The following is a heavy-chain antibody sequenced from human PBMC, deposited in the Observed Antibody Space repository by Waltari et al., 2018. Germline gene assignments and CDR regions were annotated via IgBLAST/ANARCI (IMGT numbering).Heavy chain of an antibody. CDR2: IYHDGTT. V-gene: IGHV4-38-2*02. J-gene: IGHJ4*02. Sequence: QVQLQESGPRLVKPSETLSLTCGVSGFSISRGHYWGSALQPPGKGLEWGGSIYHDGTTYYNPSLKGRVTMPVDTSKNQFSLRLTSVTAADTAVYFCARDGRDAFDYWGRGILVTVSS. CDR1: GFSISRGHY. CDR3: ARDGRDAFDY.